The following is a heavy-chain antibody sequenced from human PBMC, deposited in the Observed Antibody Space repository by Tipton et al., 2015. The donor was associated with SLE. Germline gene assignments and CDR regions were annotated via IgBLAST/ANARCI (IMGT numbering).Heavy chain of an antibody. V-gene: IGHV3-30*03. CDR1: GFDVSSNY. Sequence: SLRLSCAASGFDVSSNYMTWVRQAPGKGLEWVAVISYDGSNKYYADSVKGRFTISRDNSKNTLYLQMNSLRAEDTAVYYCARGPPRLVWYYFDYWGQGTLVTVSS. J-gene: IGHJ4*02. D-gene: IGHD3-16*01. CDR2: ISYDGSNK. CDR3: ARGPPRLVWYYFDY.